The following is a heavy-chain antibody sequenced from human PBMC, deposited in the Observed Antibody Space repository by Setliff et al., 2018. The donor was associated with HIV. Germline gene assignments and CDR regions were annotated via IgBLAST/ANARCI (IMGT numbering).Heavy chain of an antibody. V-gene: IGHV5-51*01. D-gene: IGHD7-27*01. CDR3: IRRRRAPGTGDLESY. J-gene: IGHJ4*02. Sequence: GESLKISCQASGYSFTNYWIGWVRQMPGKGLEWMGVIYPGDSDTRYSPSFQGQVTISADRSITTAYLKWSSLKVSDTAMYYCIRRRRAPGTGDLESYWGQGTLVTGSS. CDR2: IYPGDSDT. CDR1: GYSFTNYW.